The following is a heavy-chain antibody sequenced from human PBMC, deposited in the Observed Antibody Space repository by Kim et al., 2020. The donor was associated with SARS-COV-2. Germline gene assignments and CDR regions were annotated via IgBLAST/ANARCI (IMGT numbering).Heavy chain of an antibody. D-gene: IGHD1-26*01. V-gene: IGHV1-2*02. CDR3: ARGSPEGRDDAFDI. Sequence: AQKFQGRVTMTRDTSISTAYMELSRLRSDDTAVYYCARGSPEGRDDAFDIWGQGTMVTVSS. J-gene: IGHJ3*02.